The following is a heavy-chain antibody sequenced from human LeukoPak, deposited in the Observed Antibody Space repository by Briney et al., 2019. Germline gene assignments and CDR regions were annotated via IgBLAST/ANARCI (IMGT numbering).Heavy chain of an antibody. CDR1: GFTFSSFG. Sequence: GGSLRLSCAASGFTFSSFGMTWVRQAPGKGLEWVSAITRSGGATYYRDSVKGRLTISRDNSKNTLYLQMNSLRAEDTAVYYCARRHGYSSSWYYFDYWGQGTLVTVSS. V-gene: IGHV3-23*01. D-gene: IGHD6-13*01. CDR2: ITRSGGAT. CDR3: ARRHGYSSSWYYFDY. J-gene: IGHJ4*02.